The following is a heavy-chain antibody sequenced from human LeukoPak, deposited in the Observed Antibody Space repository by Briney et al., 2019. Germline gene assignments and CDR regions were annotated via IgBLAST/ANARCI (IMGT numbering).Heavy chain of an antibody. Sequence: GGSLRLSCAASGFTFSSYAMSWVRQAPGKGLEWVSAISGSGGSTYYADSVKGRFTISRDNSKNTLYLQMNSLRAEDTAVYYCAKDWRRYSSSWYWDYWGQGTLVTVSS. J-gene: IGHJ4*02. D-gene: IGHD6-13*01. CDR3: AKDWRRYSSSWYWDY. V-gene: IGHV3-23*01. CDR2: ISGSGGST. CDR1: GFTFSSYA.